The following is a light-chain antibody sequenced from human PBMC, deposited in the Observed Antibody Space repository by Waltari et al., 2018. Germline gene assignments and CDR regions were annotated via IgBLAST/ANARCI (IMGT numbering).Light chain of an antibody. J-gene: IGLJ3*02. CDR3: QSYDTSLSVV. CDR1: GSNIGAGYD. CDR2: GSS. Sequence: QSVLTQPPSVSGAPGQRVTIPCTGSGSNIGAGYDVTWYQQLPRAAHKLLIYGSSTRPLGVPDRFFGSTSGTSASLAITGLQAEDEADYYCQSYDTSLSVVFGGGTKLTVL. V-gene: IGLV1-40*01.